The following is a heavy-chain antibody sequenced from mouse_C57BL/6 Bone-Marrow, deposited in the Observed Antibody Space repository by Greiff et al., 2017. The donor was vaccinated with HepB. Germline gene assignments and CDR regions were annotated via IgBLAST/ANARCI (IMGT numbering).Heavy chain of an antibody. J-gene: IGHJ3*01. Sequence: EVQLQQSGPVLVKPGASVKMSCKASGYTFTDYYMNWVKQSHGKSLEWIGVINPYNGGTSYNQKFKGKATLTVDKSSSTAYMELNSLTSEDSAVYYCARDYGSTPAWFAYWGQGTLVTVSA. CDR1: GYTFTDYY. V-gene: IGHV1-19*01. CDR2: INPYNGGT. CDR3: ARDYGSTPAWFAY. D-gene: IGHD1-1*01.